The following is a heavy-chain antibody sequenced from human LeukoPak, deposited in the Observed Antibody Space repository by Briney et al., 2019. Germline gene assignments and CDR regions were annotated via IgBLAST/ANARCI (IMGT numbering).Heavy chain of an antibody. J-gene: IGHJ4*02. V-gene: IGHV3-48*02. CDR3: VRVTTVTAGDY. CDR2: VSGSGSTI. CDR1: GFSFSNYD. Sequence: GGSLRLSCAASGFSFSNYDMNWVRQAPGKGLEWVSYVSGSGSTIYHADSVKGRFTISRENARNSLYLQMNNLRDEDTAVYYCVRVTTVTAGDYWGQGTLVTVSS. D-gene: IGHD4-17*01.